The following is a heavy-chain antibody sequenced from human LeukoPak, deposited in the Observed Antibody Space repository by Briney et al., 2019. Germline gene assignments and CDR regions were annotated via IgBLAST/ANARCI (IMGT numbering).Heavy chain of an antibody. CDR1: TASITSSSYY. D-gene: IGHD1-1*01. CDR2: IYYSGTT. V-gene: IGHV4-39*01. Sequence: PSETLSLTCPVSTASITSSSYYCGWIRQPPGGGLEWIGTIYYSGTTYYNPSLGSRATISLATSTNQFSLKLTSVTAADTAVYYCARRSTKENGFDFWGQGTLVTVSS. J-gene: IGHJ4*02. CDR3: ARRSTKENGFDF.